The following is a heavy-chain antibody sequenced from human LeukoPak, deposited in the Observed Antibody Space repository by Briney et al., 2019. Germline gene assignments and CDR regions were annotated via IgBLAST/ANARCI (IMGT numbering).Heavy chain of an antibody. CDR3: AKSEVGSRFYRPDC. D-gene: IGHD2-2*02. Sequence: GGSLRFSCAASGFTLSRNYMSRGRQAPGEGVEWGSGISGSGDRTYYADSVKGGVTISTDNSKNTLYLQMNSLRAEDTAVYYCAKSEVGSRFYRPDCWGQGTLVTVSS. CDR2: ISGSGDRT. J-gene: IGHJ4*02. V-gene: IGHV3-23*01. CDR1: GFTLSRNY.